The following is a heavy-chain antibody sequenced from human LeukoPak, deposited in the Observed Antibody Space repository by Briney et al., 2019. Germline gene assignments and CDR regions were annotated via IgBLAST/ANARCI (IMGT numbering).Heavy chain of an antibody. CDR3: ARPRYRGGNWFDP. D-gene: IGHD3-16*02. CDR2: MNPNSGNT. Sequence: GASVKVSCKASGYTFTSYDINWVRQATGQGLEWMGWMNPNSGNTGYAQKFQGRVTITKNTSISTAYMELSSLRSEDTAVYYCARPRYRGGNWFDPWGQGTLVTVSS. V-gene: IGHV1-8*03. CDR1: GYTFTSYD. J-gene: IGHJ5*02.